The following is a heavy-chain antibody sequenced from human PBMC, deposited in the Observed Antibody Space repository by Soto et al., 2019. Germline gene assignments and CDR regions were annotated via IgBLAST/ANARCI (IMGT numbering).Heavy chain of an antibody. CDR1: GFTVSSNY. CDR3: ARDTVLRYYGSGTPRNYYYYYGMDV. V-gene: IGHV3-53*01. J-gene: IGHJ6*02. Sequence: GGSLRLSFAASGFTVSSNYMTWVRQAPGKGLEWVSVLYGDGDTFYADSVKGRFTISTDTSRKTLFLQMNSLRAEDSAVYYCARDTVLRYYGSGTPRNYYYYYGMDVWGQGTTVTVSS. CDR2: LYGDGDT. D-gene: IGHD3-10*01.